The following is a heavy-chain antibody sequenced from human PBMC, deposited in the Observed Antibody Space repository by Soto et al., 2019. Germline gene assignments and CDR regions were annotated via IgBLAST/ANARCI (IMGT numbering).Heavy chain of an antibody. CDR3: AREGGRWGLRNYFDY. D-gene: IGHD2-21*02. CDR1: GFTFSSYG. J-gene: IGHJ4*02. Sequence: QVQLVESGGGVVQPGRSLRLSCAASGFTFSSYGMHWVRQAPGKGLEGVAVIWYDGSNKYYADSVKGRFTISRDNSKNTLYLQMNSLRAEDTAVYYCAREGGRWGLRNYFDYWGQGTLVTVSS. V-gene: IGHV3-33*01. CDR2: IWYDGSNK.